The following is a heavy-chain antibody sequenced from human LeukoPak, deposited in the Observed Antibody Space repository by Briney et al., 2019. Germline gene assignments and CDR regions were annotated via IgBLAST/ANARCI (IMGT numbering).Heavy chain of an antibody. Sequence: PSETLSLTCAVSGYSISSGYYWGWIRQPPGKGLEWIGSIYHSGSTYYNPSLKSRVTISVDTSKNQFSLKLSSVTAADTAVYYCARRRSPRYSSSWYDLSDALDIWGQGRLVTVSS. J-gene: IGHJ3*02. CDR2: IYHSGST. D-gene: IGHD6-13*01. V-gene: IGHV4-38-2*01. CDR3: ARRRSPRYSSSWYDLSDALDI. CDR1: GYSISSGYY.